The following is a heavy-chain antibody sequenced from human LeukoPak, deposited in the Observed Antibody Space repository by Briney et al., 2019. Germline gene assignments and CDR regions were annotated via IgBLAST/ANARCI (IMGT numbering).Heavy chain of an antibody. Sequence: PGGSLRLSCAASGFTFSSYAMSWVRQAPGKGLEWVSAISGSGGSTYYADSVKGRFTISRDNSKNTLYLQMNSLRAEDTAVYYCAKTPKGSGSYGGNSDYWGQGTPVTVSS. J-gene: IGHJ4*02. CDR1: GFTFSSYA. D-gene: IGHD1-26*01. CDR3: AKTPKGSGSYGGNSDY. CDR2: ISGSGGST. V-gene: IGHV3-23*01.